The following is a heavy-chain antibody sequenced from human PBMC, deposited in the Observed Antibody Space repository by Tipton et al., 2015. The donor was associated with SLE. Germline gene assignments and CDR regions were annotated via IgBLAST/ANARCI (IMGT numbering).Heavy chain of an antibody. Sequence: TLSLTCAVYGGSFSGYYWSWIRQPPGKGLEWIGSIYHSGSTYYNPSLKSRVTISVDTSKNQFSLKLSSVTAADTAVYYCASLGYWGQGTLVTVSS. CDR1: GGSFSGYY. J-gene: IGHJ4*02. V-gene: IGHV4-34*01. CDR3: ASLGY. CDR2: IYHSGST.